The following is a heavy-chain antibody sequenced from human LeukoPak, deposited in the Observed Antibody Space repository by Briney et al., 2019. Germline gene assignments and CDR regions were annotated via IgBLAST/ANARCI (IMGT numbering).Heavy chain of an antibody. CDR2: IWYDGSNK. Sequence: GRSLRLSCAASGFTFSSYGMHWVRQAPGKGLEWVAVIWYDGSNKYYADSVKGRFTISRDNSKNTLYLQMNSLRAEDTAVYYCAKDLLGYCSSTSCSHPDYWGQGTLVTVSS. CDR1: GFTFSSYG. V-gene: IGHV3-33*06. CDR3: AKDLLGYCSSTSCSHPDY. D-gene: IGHD2-2*01. J-gene: IGHJ4*02.